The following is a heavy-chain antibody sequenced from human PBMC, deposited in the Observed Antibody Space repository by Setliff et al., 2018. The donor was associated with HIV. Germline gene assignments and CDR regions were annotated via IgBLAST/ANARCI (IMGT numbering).Heavy chain of an antibody. CDR2: INAGNSNT. D-gene: IGHD1-26*01. CDR3: ARAGGSYSYYYYYMDV. J-gene: IGHJ6*03. Sequence: ASVKVSCKASGYTFTSYAMHWVRQAPGQRLEWMGWINAGNSNTKYSQKFQGRVTITRDTSASTAYMELSSLRSEDTAVYYCARAGGSYSYYYYYMDVWGKGTTVTAP. CDR1: GYTFTSYA. V-gene: IGHV1-3*01.